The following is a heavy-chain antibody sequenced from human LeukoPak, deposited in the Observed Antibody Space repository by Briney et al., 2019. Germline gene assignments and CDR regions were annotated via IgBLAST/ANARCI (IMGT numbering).Heavy chain of an antibody. CDR1: GGTFSSYA. Sequence: ASVKVSCTASGGTFSSYAISWVRQAPGQGPEWMGVISPSGGSTTYAQKFQGRVTLTRDMSTSTDYLELSSLRSEDTAVYYCARDNSVRDEAWWFNPWSQGTLVTVSS. V-gene: IGHV1-46*01. CDR3: ARDNSVRDEAWWFNP. CDR2: ISPSGGST. J-gene: IGHJ5*02. D-gene: IGHD5-24*01.